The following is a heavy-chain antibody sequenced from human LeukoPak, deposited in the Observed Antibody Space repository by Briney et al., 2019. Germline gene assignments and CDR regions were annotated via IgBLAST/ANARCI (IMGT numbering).Heavy chain of an antibody. CDR1: GGSISSYY. J-gene: IGHJ4*02. CDR2: IYYSGST. V-gene: IGHV4-59*01. Sequence: PSETLSLTCTVSGGSISSYYWSWIRQPPGKGLEWIGYIYYSGSTNYNPSLKSRVTISVDTSKNQFSLKLSSVTAADTAVYYCARGGLYYDFWSGYNPNEWYFDYWGQGTLVTVSS. CDR3: ARGGLYYDFWSGYNPNEWYFDY. D-gene: IGHD3-3*01.